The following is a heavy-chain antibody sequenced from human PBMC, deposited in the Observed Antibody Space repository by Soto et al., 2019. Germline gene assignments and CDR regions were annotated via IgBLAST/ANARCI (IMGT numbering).Heavy chain of an antibody. CDR3: ARVMVVVSATDYGMDV. J-gene: IGHJ6*02. CDR2: ISYDGKNE. V-gene: IGHV3-30*04. Sequence: QVPLVESGGGVVQPGRSLRLSCVASTFTFSNFAMHWVRQAPGKGLEWVALISYDGKNEYYADSVKGRFTISRDNSKNTLYLQMSSLRDEDTAVYYCARVMVVVSATDYGMDVWGQGTTVTVSS. D-gene: IGHD2-15*01. CDR1: TFTFSNFA.